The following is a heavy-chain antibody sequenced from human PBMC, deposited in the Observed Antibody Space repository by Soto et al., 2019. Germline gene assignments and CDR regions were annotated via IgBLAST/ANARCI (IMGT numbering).Heavy chain of an antibody. D-gene: IGHD6-13*01. Sequence: QVQLVQSGAEVKKPAASVKVSCKASGYTFTSYGISWVRQAPGQGLEWMGWISAYNGNTTYAQKLPGRVTMTTDTSTSTAYMELMSLRSDDTAVYYCASSIAAAVDFDYWGQGTLVTVSS. J-gene: IGHJ4*02. CDR2: ISAYNGNT. V-gene: IGHV1-18*01. CDR3: ASSIAAAVDFDY. CDR1: GYTFTSYG.